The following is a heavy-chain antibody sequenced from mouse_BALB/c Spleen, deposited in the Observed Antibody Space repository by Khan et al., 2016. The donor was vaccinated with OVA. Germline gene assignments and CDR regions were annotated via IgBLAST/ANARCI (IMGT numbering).Heavy chain of an antibody. CDR1: GYTFTAYD. CDR2: IYPGDDTT. CDR3: AREGLRGVAMDY. D-gene: IGHD2-4*01. Sequence: QVQLQQSGPELVKPGTLVKISCRASGYTFTAYDINWVKQRPGQGLEWIGWIYPGDDTTKYNENFKGKATLTADTSSNTAYMQLSSLTSEESAVYFCAREGLRGVAMDYWGKGTSVSVSS. J-gene: IGHJ4*01. V-gene: IGHV1S56*01.